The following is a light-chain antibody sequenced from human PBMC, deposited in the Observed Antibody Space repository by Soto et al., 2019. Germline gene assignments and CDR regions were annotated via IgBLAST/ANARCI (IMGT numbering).Light chain of an antibody. CDR3: CSFAATYTS. CDR1: SRDVGGYNY. V-gene: IGLV2-11*01. CDR2: DVN. J-gene: IGLJ2*01. Sequence: QSALTQPRSVSGSPGQSVTISCTGTSRDVGGYNYVSWYQHHPGKAPKLMIYDVNKRPSGVPDRFSGSKSGNTASLTISGLQAEDEADYYCCSFAATYTSFVGGTKLTVL.